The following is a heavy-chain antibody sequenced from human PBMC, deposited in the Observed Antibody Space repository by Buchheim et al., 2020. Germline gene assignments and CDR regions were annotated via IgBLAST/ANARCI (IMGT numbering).Heavy chain of an antibody. CDR3: TTVQPYYDFWSAHRGGGMDV. J-gene: IGHJ6*02. V-gene: IGHV3-15*01. Sequence: EVQLVESGGGLVKPGGSLRLSCAASGFTFSNAWMSWVRQAPGKGLEWVGRIKSNTDGGTTDYAAPVKGRFTSSRDDSKKTLFLQMNSLKTEDTAVYYCTTVQPYYDFWSAHRGGGMDVWGQGTT. D-gene: IGHD3-3*01. CDR2: IKSNTDGGTT. CDR1: GFTFSNAW.